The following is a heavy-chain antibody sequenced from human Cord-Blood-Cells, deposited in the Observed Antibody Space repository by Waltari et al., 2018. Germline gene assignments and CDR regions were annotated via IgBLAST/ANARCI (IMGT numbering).Heavy chain of an antibody. CDR2: IYHSGST. Sequence: QLQLQESGSGLVKPSQTLSLTCAVPGGPISSGGYSWSWIRQQPGRGLEWIGYIYHSGSTYYNPSLKSRVTISVDRSKNQFSLKLSSVTAADTAVYYCARDRKDFWSGYYYYYGMDVWGQGTTVTVSS. CDR1: GGPISSGGYS. D-gene: IGHD3-3*01. CDR3: ARDRKDFWSGYYYYYGMDV. V-gene: IGHV4-30-2*01. J-gene: IGHJ6*02.